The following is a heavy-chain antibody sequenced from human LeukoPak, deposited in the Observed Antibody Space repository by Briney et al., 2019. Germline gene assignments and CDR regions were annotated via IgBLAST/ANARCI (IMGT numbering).Heavy chain of an antibody. V-gene: IGHV1-69*04. D-gene: IGHD1-26*01. CDR3: ARGYGGATPFDY. CDR2: IIPILGIA. CDR1: GGTFSSYA. J-gene: IGHJ4*02. Sequence: SVKVSCKASGGTFSSYAISWVRQAPGQGLEWMGRIIPILGIAKYAQKFQGRVTITADKSTSTAYMELSSLGFEDTAVYYCARGYGGATPFDYWGQGTLVTVSS.